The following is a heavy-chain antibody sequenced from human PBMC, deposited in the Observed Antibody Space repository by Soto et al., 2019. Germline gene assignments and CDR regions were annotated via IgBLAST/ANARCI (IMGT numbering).Heavy chain of an antibody. CDR2: INSDGSST. Sequence: GSLRLSCEASGFIFSSHWMHWVRQSAEEGLVWASRINSDGSSTAYADSVKGRFTISRDNAKNTLYLQMNSLRVEDTAVYYCARDRPDISNPTDHPMFDYWGQGTQVTVSS. CDR1: GFIFSSHW. CDR3: ARDRPDISNPTDHPMFDY. J-gene: IGHJ4*02. V-gene: IGHV3-74*01. D-gene: IGHD6-6*01.